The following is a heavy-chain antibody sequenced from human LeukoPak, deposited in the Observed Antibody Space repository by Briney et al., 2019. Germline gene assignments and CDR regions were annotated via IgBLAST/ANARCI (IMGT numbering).Heavy chain of an antibody. CDR3: AIKSDYGDYLGGDY. CDR2: ISSSGSTI. V-gene: IGHV3-48*03. Sequence: GGSLRLSCAASGFTFSSYEMSWVRQAPGKGLEWVSYISSSGSTIYYADSVKGRFTISRDNAKNSLYLQMNSLRAEDTAVYYCAIKSDYGDYLGGDYWGQGTLVTVSS. J-gene: IGHJ4*02. CDR1: GFTFSSYE. D-gene: IGHD4-17*01.